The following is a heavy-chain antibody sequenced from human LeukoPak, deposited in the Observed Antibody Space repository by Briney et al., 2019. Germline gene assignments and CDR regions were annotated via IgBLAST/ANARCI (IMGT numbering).Heavy chain of an antibody. CDR1: GYTFTSYG. D-gene: IGHD6-13*01. V-gene: IGHV1-18*01. J-gene: IGHJ4*02. Sequence: PGASVKVSCKASGYTFTSYGISWVRQAPGQGLEWMGWISAYNGNTNYAQKLQGRVTMTTDTSTSTAYKKLRSLRSDDTAVYYCARDTSAAGREGYWGQGTLVTVSS. CDR3: ARDTSAAGREGY. CDR2: ISAYNGNT.